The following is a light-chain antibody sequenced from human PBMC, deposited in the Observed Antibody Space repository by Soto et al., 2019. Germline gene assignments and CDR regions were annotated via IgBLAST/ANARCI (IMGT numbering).Light chain of an antibody. CDR2: DDS. Sequence: SSELTHPHSVSVAPGQTARVTCGGTIIGSKSGHWYQQKPGQAPVLVVYDDSDRPSGIPERFSGSNSGNTATLTISRVEAGDEADYYCQVWDSSSDHVVFGGGTQLTVL. CDR3: QVWDSSSDHVV. CDR1: IIGSKS. V-gene: IGLV3-21*02. J-gene: IGLJ2*01.